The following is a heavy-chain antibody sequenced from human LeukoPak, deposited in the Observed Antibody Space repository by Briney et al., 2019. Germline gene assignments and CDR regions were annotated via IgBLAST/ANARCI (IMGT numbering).Heavy chain of an antibody. CDR2: ISASGGST. CDR1: GFTFSSSA. V-gene: IGHV3-23*01. J-gene: IGHJ4*02. Sequence: GGSLRLPCAASGFTFSSSAMSWVRQVPGKGLEWVSGISASGGSTYYADSVKGRFTISRDNPKNTLYLQMNSLRAEDTAVYYCAKEGFDSWGQGTLVTVSS. CDR3: AKEGFDS.